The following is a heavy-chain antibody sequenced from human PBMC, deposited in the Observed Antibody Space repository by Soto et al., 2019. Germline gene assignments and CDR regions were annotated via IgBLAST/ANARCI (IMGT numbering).Heavy chain of an antibody. CDR2: IYNSEIT. CDR1: GGSISSGGYF. CDR3: ARGTYCGDDCYSGTDY. V-gene: IGHV4-31*03. Sequence: QVQLQESGPGLVKPSQTLSLTCTVSGGSISSGGYFWTWIRQHPGRGLEWIGYIYNSEITYYNPSLRSRITISADTSKNQFSLKLNSVTAADTAVYYCARGTYCGDDCYSGTDYWGQGTLVTVSS. D-gene: IGHD2-21*02. J-gene: IGHJ4*02.